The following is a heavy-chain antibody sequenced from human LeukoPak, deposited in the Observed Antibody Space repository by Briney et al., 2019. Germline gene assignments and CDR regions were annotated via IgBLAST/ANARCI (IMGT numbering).Heavy chain of an antibody. CDR2: IYYSGST. V-gene: IGHV4-59*11. D-gene: IGHD6-13*01. CDR3: ARGLAAAGPSFGY. CDR1: GGSISSHY. J-gene: IGHJ4*02. Sequence: SETLSLTCTVSGGSISSHYWSWVRQPPGKGLEWVGYIYYSGSTNYNPSLKSRVTISVDTSKNQFSPKLSSVTAADTAVYYCARGLAAAGPSFGYWGQGTLVTVSS.